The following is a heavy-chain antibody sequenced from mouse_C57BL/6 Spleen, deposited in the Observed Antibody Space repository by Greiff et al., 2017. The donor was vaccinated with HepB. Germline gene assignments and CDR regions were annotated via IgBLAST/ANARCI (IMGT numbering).Heavy chain of an antibody. CDR2: IYPRSGNT. D-gene: IGHD1-1*01. V-gene: IGHV1-81*01. J-gene: IGHJ4*01. CDR3: ARRDYGSSYAMDY. CDR1: GYTFTSYG. Sequence: QVQLQQSGAELARPGASVKLSCKASGYTFTSYGISWVKQRTGQGLEWIGEIYPRSGNTYYNEKFKGKATLTADKSSSTAYLELRSLTSEDSAVYFCARRDYGSSYAMDYWGQGTSVTVSS.